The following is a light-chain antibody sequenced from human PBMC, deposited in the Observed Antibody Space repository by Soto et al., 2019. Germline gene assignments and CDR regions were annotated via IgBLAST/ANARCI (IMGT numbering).Light chain of an antibody. V-gene: IGKV1-33*01. CDR3: QQYEELPLT. Sequence: DVQLTQSPSTLSASVGDRVAITCQASQSIVNYLNWFQFRPGKAPQLLISDASHLEPGVPSRFSGERSGTDFTLIINNLQPEDFATYYCQQYEELPLTFCGGTRV. CDR2: DAS. J-gene: IGKJ4*01. CDR1: QSIVNY.